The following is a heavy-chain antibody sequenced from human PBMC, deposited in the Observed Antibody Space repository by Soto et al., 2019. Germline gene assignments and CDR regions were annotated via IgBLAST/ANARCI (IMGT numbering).Heavy chain of an antibody. V-gene: IGHV4-30-4*01. Sequence: QVQLQESGPGLVKPSQTLSLTCTVSGGSISSDDYYSSWIRQSPGKGLEWIGYIYYTGSTDYNPSLKSRLTMSVDTSKNQFSLKLSSVTAADAAVYYCVRGGDYVVYWGQGTLVTVSS. J-gene: IGHJ4*02. CDR2: IYYTGST. CDR3: VRGGDYVVY. CDR1: GGSISSDDYY.